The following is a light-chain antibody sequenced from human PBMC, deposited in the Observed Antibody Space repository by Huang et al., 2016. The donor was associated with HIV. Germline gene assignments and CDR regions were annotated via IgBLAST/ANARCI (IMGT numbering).Light chain of an antibody. CDR3: QQYGSSPGT. V-gene: IGKV3-20*01. Sequence: EIVLTQSPGTLSLSPGERATPSCRASQRVSSNYLAWYQQKPGQAPRLLIYGASTRATGIPDRFSGSGSGTDFTFTISRLEPEDFAVYYCQQYGSSPGTFGQGTKVEIK. CDR1: QRVSSNY. CDR2: GAS. J-gene: IGKJ1*01.